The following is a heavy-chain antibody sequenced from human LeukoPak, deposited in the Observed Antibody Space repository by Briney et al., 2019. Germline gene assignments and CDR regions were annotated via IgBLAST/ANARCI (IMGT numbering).Heavy chain of an antibody. V-gene: IGHV3-48*01. J-gene: IGHJ5*02. Sequence: GGSLRLSCAASGFTFSSYSMNWFRQAPGKGLEWVSYISSSSSTIYYADSVKGRFTISRDNAKNSLYLQMNSLRAEDTAVYYCAREAASLVPKPNWFDPWGQGTLVAVSS. D-gene: IGHD2-2*01. CDR1: GFTFSSYS. CDR3: AREAASLVPKPNWFDP. CDR2: ISSSSSTI.